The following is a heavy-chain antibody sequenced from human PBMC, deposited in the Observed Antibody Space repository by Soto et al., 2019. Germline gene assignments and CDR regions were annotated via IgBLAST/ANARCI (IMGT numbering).Heavy chain of an antibody. CDR3: ARPDERGYSSDHHYYYGLDI. D-gene: IGHD2-21*01. Sequence: QVHLLQSGAAVKKPGSSVKVSCTASGGSFTRYSLSWVRQAPGQGLEWVGGIVPIFGTTNYAQRFQGRVKITADEAKSTASMELSSMSSDDTDVYYCARPDERGYSSDHHYYYGLDIWGQGTAVTVTS. CDR1: GGSFTRYS. CDR2: IVPIFGTT. J-gene: IGHJ6*02. V-gene: IGHV1-69*01.